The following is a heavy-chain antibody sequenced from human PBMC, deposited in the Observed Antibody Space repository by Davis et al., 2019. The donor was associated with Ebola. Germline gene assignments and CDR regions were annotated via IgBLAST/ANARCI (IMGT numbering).Heavy chain of an antibody. Sequence: GESLKISCAASGFTFSSYVMHWVRQAPGKGLEWVAVISCDGSNKYYADSMKGRFTISRDNSKTTLYLQMHSLRAEDTAVYYCAKSRVMIVVVSDFDYWGQGTLVTVSS. CDR3: AKSRVMIVVVSDFDY. D-gene: IGHD3-22*01. CDR1: GFTFSSYV. CDR2: ISCDGSNK. V-gene: IGHV3-30*18. J-gene: IGHJ4*02.